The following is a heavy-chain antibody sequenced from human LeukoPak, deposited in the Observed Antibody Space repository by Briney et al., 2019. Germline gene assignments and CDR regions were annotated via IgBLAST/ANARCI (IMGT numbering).Heavy chain of an antibody. D-gene: IGHD2-8*01. CDR1: GFTFSSYA. CDR2: ISGSGGST. V-gene: IGHV3-23*01. Sequence: GGSLRLSCAASGFTFSSYAMSWVRQAPGKGLEWVSAISGSGGSTYYADSVKGRFTISRDNSKNTLYLQMNSLRAEDTAVYYCAKAIVLMVYAIGSGFDYWGQGTLVTVSS. CDR3: AKAIVLMVYAIGSGFDY. J-gene: IGHJ4*02.